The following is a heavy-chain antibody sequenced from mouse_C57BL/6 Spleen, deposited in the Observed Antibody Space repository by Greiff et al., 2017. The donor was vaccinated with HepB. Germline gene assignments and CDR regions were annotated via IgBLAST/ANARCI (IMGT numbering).Heavy chain of an antibody. Sequence: QVQLQQPGAELVKPGASVKLSCKASGYTFTSYWMQWVKQRPGQGLERIGEIDPSDSYTNYNQKFKGKATLTVDTSSSTAYMQLSSLTSEDSAVYYCARGGLRRRAWFAYWGQGTLVTVSA. CDR3: ARGGLRRRAWFAY. CDR1: GYTFTSYW. V-gene: IGHV1-50*01. J-gene: IGHJ3*01. D-gene: IGHD2-4*01. CDR2: IDPSDSYT.